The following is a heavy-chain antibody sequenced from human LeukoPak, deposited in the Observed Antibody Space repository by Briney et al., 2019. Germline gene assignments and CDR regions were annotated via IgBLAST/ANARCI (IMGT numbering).Heavy chain of an antibody. Sequence: ASVKVSCKASGYTFTGYYMHWVRQAPGQGLEWMGWINPNSGGTNYAQKLQGRVTMTTDTSTSTAYMELRSLRSDDTAVYYCARDLYYYGSGSSFHFDYWGQGTLVTVSS. CDR2: INPNSGGT. CDR1: GYTFTGYY. V-gene: IGHV1-2*02. D-gene: IGHD3-10*01. J-gene: IGHJ4*02. CDR3: ARDLYYYGSGSSFHFDY.